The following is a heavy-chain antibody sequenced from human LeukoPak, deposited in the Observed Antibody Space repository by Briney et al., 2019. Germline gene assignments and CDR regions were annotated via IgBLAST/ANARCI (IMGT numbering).Heavy chain of an antibody. CDR1: GFTFNSHW. D-gene: IGHD6-19*01. V-gene: IGHV3-7*01. CDR3: ESHSSGWFG. Sequence: SGGSVRLSCATSGFTFNSHWMSWVRPPPGEGLEWVANIKPDGSEKYYVASVTGRFTISRDNAKNSLYLQMNSLRANDAAVSYCESHSSGWFGWGQGTLVTVSS. J-gene: IGHJ4*02. CDR2: IKPDGSEK.